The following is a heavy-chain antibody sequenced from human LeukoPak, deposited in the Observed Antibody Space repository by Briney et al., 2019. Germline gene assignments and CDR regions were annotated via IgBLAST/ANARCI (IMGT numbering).Heavy chain of an antibody. CDR1: GFTFTSYA. V-gene: IGHV3-23*01. CDR2: ISGSGGST. CDR3: AKDLGTYSSGWLVY. J-gene: IGHJ4*02. D-gene: IGHD6-19*01. Sequence: GGSLRLSCAASGFTFTSYAMSWVRQAPGKGLEWVSAISGSGGSTYYADSVKGRFTISRDNSKNTLYLQMNSLRAEDTAVYYCAKDLGTYSSGWLVYWGQGALVTVSS.